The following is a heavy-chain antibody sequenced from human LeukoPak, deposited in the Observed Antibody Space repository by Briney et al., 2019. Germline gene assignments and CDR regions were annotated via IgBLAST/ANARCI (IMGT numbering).Heavy chain of an antibody. CDR2: IKKDGSEK. V-gene: IGHV3-7*01. CDR3: AKYSYGSGTSFDP. Sequence: GGSLRLSCAASGFTFSSYWMSWVRQAPGKGLEWVANIKKDGSEKHYVDSVKGRFTISRDNTRNSLYLQMSSLTVEDTAVFYCAKYSYGSGTSFDPWGQGTLVTVSS. J-gene: IGHJ5*02. CDR1: GFTFSSYW. D-gene: IGHD3-10*01.